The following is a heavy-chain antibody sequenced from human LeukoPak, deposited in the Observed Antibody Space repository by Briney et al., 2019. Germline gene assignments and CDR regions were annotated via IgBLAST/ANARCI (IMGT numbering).Heavy chain of an antibody. CDR1: GFTFSSYE. CDR2: IRDSGSTI. V-gene: IGHV3-48*03. CDR3: ARGQKPSDPFDL. J-gene: IGHJ4*02. Sequence: GGSLGLSCAASGFTFSSYEINWVRPTPGKALEFLQYIRDSGSTIYYAKSVQGRFTISRDNAKSSVYLQMSSMRVEDTAVYYCARGQKPSDPFDLWGRGTLVTASS.